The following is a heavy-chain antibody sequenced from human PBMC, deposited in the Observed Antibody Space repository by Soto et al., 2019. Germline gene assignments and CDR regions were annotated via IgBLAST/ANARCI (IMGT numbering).Heavy chain of an antibody. V-gene: IGHV4-59*01. D-gene: IGHD5-12*01. Sequence: QVQLQESGPGLVKPSETLSLTCTVSGGSISSYYWSWIRQPPGKGLEWIGYIYYSGSTNYNPSLKSRLTLSVDTSKNQFSLKLSSVTAADTAVYYCARGDGYNYLGYWGQGTLVTVSS. CDR2: IYYSGST. CDR1: GGSISSYY. CDR3: ARGDGYNYLGY. J-gene: IGHJ4*02.